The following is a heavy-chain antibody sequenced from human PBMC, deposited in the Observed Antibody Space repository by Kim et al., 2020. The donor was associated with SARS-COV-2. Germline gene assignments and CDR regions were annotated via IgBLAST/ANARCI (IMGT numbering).Heavy chain of an antibody. CDR2: ISWNSGSI. Sequence: GGSLRLSCAASGFTFDDYAMHWVRQAPGKGLEWVSGISWNSGSIGYADSVKGRFTISRDNAKNSLYLQMNSLRAEDTALYYCAKDMLHGEQQLADAFDIWGQGTMVTVSS. CDR3: AKDMLHGEQQLADAFDI. D-gene: IGHD6-13*01. V-gene: IGHV3-9*01. CDR1: GFTFDDYA. J-gene: IGHJ3*02.